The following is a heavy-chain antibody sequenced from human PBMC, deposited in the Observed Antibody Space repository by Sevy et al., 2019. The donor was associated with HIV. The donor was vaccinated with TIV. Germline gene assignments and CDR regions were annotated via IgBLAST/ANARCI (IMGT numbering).Heavy chain of an antibody. CDR2: INSDGSST. CDR1: GFTCSSYW. CDR3: ARDWVVVAASYYYYGMDV. V-gene: IGHV3-74*01. D-gene: IGHD2-15*01. Sequence: GGSLRLSCAASGFTCSSYWMHWVRQAPGKGLVWVSRINSDGSSTSYADSVKGRFTISRDKAKNTLYLQMNSLRAEDTAVYYCARDWVVVAASYYYYGMDVWGQGTTVTVSS. J-gene: IGHJ6*02.